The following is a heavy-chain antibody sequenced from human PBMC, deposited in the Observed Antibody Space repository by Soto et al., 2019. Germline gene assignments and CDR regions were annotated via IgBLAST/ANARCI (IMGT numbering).Heavy chain of an antibody. CDR1: GASISDYY. D-gene: IGHD6-13*01. CDR2: KYYTGST. V-gene: IGHV4-59*01. J-gene: IGHJ4*02. Sequence: QVQLQESGPGLVKPSETLSLTCTVSGASISDYYWTWIRQPPGKGLEWIGYKYYTGSTSYNPSLKSRVTISVDTSENRFSLQLSSVTAADTAVYYCARTYSTSAPLDYWGQGTLVTVSS. CDR3: ARTYSTSAPLDY.